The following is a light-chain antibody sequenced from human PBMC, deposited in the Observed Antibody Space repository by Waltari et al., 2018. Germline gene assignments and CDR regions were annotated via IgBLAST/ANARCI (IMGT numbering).Light chain of an antibody. CDR2: AAS. CDR3: QQSDSFPWA. CDR1: QDITRW. J-gene: IGKJ1*01. V-gene: IGKV1-12*01. Sequence: DIQMTQSPSSVSASVGDRVTITCRASQDITRWLAWYQQQPGKAPKLLISAASSLQSGVPSRFSGSGSGTDFTLTISSLQPEDFATYYCQQSDSFPWAFGQGTKVEIK.